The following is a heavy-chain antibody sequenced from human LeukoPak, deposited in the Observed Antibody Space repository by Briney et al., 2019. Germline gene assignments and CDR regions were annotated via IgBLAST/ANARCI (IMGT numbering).Heavy chain of an antibody. D-gene: IGHD4-11*01. V-gene: IGHV4-39*02. CDR3: VRDYSNFVQGD. Sequence: SETLSLTCTVSGGSISSYYWGWIRQSPGKGLEWIGSIYSGGETHYNPSLNSRVTIFLDTSKNRFSLNLISVTATDTAVYYCVRDYSNFVQGDWGQGTLVTVSS. CDR2: IYSGGET. CDR1: GGSISSYY. J-gene: IGHJ4*02.